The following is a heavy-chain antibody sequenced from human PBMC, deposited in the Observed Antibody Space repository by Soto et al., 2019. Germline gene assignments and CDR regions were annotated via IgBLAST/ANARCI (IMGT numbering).Heavy chain of an antibody. Sequence: QVQLQESGPGLVKPSETLSLTCTVSGGSVSSGSYYWSWIRQPPGKGLEWIGYIYYSGSTNYNPSLKSRVTISVDTSKNQFSLRLCSVTAADTAVYYCARESGNFDYWGQGTLVTVSS. J-gene: IGHJ4*02. D-gene: IGHD1-26*01. V-gene: IGHV4-61*01. CDR1: GGSVSSGSYY. CDR2: IYYSGST. CDR3: ARESGNFDY.